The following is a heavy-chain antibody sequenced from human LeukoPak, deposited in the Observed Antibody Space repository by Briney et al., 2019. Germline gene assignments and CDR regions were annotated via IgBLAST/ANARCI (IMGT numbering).Heavy chain of an antibody. J-gene: IGHJ5*02. CDR1: GGSISSYY. Sequence: PSETLSLTCTVSGGSISSYYWSWIRQPAGKGLEWIGRIYTSGSTNYNPSLKSRVTISVDKSKNQFSLKLSSVTAADTAVYYCARAPSSGWYGEAIDPWGQGTLVTVSS. D-gene: IGHD6-19*01. V-gene: IGHV4-4*07. CDR3: ARAPSSGWYGEAIDP. CDR2: IYTSGST.